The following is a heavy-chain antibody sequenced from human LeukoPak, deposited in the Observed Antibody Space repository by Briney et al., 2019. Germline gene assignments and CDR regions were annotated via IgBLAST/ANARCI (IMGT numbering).Heavy chain of an antibody. J-gene: IGHJ4*02. D-gene: IGHD6-6*01. V-gene: IGHV3-23*01. Sequence: GGSLRLSCAASGFTFSSYAMSWVRQVPGKGLEWVSVISGSGDNTYYADSVKGQFTISRDNSKNMLYLQMNGLRAEDTAVYYCAKWKYSNSGIDDYWGQGTLVTVSS. CDR1: GFTFSSYA. CDR3: AKWKYSNSGIDDY. CDR2: ISGSGDNT.